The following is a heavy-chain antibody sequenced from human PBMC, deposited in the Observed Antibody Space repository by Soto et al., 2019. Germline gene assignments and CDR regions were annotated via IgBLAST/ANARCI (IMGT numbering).Heavy chain of an antibody. D-gene: IGHD6-19*01. J-gene: IGHJ4*02. V-gene: IGHV3-23*01. CDR1: GFTFSSYA. CDR2: ISGSGGST. Sequence: PGGSPRLSCAASGFTFSSYAMGWVRQAPGKGLEWVSAISGSGGSTYYADSVKGRFTISRDNSKNTLYLQMNSLRAEDTAVYYCAKDQSYSSGWYDHFDYWGQGTLVTVSS. CDR3: AKDQSYSSGWYDHFDY.